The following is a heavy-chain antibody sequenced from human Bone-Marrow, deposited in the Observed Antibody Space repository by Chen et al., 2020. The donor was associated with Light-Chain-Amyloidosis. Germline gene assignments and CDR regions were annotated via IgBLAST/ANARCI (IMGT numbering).Heavy chain of an antibody. D-gene: IGHD5-12*01. CDR3: ARRRDGYNFDY. Sequence: EVQLEQSGPEVKKPGESLKISCKGSGDTFPNYWIGWVRQMPGKVLEWMGVIYPDDSDARYSPSLEGQVTISADKSITTAYLQWRSLKASDTAMYYCARRRDGYNFDYWGQGTLVTVSS. CDR1: GDTFPNYW. V-gene: IGHV5-51*01. CDR2: IYPDDSDA. J-gene: IGHJ4*02.